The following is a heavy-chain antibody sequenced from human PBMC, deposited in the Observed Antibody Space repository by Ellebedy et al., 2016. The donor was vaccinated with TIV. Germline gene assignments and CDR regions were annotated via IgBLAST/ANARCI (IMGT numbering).Heavy chain of an antibody. Sequence: MPSETLSLTCAVSGDSISSSKWWTWVRQSPGKGLECIGEIYYTGSTNYNPSLKSRVTISVDRSKNQFSLKLSSVTAADTAVYYCARKGSYDILTGYYIDFDYWGQGTLVTVSS. J-gene: IGHJ4*02. V-gene: IGHV4-4*02. CDR1: GDSISSSKW. D-gene: IGHD3-9*01. CDR2: IYYTGST. CDR3: ARKGSYDILTGYYIDFDY.